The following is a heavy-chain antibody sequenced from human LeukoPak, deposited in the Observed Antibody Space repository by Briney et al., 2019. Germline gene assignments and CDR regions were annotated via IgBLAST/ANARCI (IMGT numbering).Heavy chain of an antibody. CDR1: GYTFTSYG. J-gene: IGHJ4*02. CDR2: ISAYNGNT. D-gene: IGHD3-9*01. CDR3: ARDHYDILTGYSHRDY. V-gene: IGHV1-18*01. Sequence: GASVKVSCKASGYTFTSYGISWVRQAPGHGLVWMGWISAYNGNTNYAQKLQGRVTMTTDTSTSTAYMELRSLRSDDTAVYYCARDHYDILTGYSHRDYWGQGTLVTVSS.